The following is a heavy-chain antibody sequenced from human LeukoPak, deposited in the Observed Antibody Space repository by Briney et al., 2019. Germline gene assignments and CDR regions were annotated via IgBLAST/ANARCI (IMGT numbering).Heavy chain of an antibody. CDR2: IDTDGSVT. CDR1: GFTFSSYW. Sequence: GGSLRLSCVASGFTFSSYWMHWVRQAPGKGLVWVSHIDTDGSVTNYADSVKGRFTISRDNAKNTLYLQMNSLRAEDTAVYYCTRGLQGIDYWGQGTLVTVSS. J-gene: IGHJ4*02. V-gene: IGHV3-74*01. D-gene: IGHD4-11*01. CDR3: TRGLQGIDY.